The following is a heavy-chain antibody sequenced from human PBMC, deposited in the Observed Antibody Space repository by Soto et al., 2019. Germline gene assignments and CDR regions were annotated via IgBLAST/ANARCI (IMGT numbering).Heavy chain of an antibody. V-gene: IGHV1-2*02. CDR3: ARVKEWPASTWYGMDV. Sequence: QVQLVQSGAEVKKPGASVKVSCKASGYTFTGYYMHWVRQAPGQGLEWMGWINPNSGGTNYAQKFQGRVTMTRDTSISTADMELSRLRSDDTAVYYCARVKEWPASTWYGMDVWGQGTTVTVSS. D-gene: IGHD1-26*01. J-gene: IGHJ6*02. CDR1: GYTFTGYY. CDR2: INPNSGGT.